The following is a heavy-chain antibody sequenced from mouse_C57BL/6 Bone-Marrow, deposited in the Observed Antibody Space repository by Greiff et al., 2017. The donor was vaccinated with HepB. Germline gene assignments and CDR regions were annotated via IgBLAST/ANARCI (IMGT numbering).Heavy chain of an antibody. CDR1: GYTFTSYW. CDR3: ARGGLNWARYWYFDV. D-gene: IGHD4-1*01. Sequence: QVQLQQPGAELVKPGASVKLSCKASGYTFTSYWMHWVKQRPGQGLEWIGMIHPNSGSTNYNEKFKSKATLTVDKSSSTAYMQLSSLTSEDSAVYYCARGGLNWARYWYFDVWGTGTTVTVSS. V-gene: IGHV1-64*01. J-gene: IGHJ1*03. CDR2: IHPNSGST.